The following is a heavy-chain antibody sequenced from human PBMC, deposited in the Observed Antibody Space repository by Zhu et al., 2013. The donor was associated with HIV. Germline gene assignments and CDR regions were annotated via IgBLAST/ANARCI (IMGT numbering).Heavy chain of an antibody. Sequence: QVQLVQAGAEVKKPGASVKVSCKASGYTFYNYGINWVRQAPGQGLEWMGWISAYNGNTNNAQKFQGRVTMTTDTSTSTAYMELRNLRSDDTAVYYCARALGDYYGSGSYLPDYWGQGTLVTVSS. J-gene: IGHJ4*02. CDR1: GYTFYNYG. CDR2: ISAYNGNT. D-gene: IGHD3-10*01. CDR3: ARALGDYYGSGSYLPDY. V-gene: IGHV1-18*01.